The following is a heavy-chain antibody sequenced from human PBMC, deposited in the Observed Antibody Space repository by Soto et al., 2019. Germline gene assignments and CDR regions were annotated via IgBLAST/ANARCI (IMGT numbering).Heavy chain of an antibody. D-gene: IGHD3-22*01. J-gene: IGHJ4*02. CDR3: AHRDTSGYYPNSFDF. CDR1: GFSLSGTSVG. CDR2: IYGNDDK. Sequence: QITLKESGPALVNPTQTLTLTCSFSGFSLSGTSVGVGWIRQPPGKALEWLTFIYGNDDKRYSQSLKSRLTNTKDTTKNQVVLTMTNMDPVDTATYYCAHRDTSGYYPNSFDFWGQGTLVTVSS. V-gene: IGHV2-5*01.